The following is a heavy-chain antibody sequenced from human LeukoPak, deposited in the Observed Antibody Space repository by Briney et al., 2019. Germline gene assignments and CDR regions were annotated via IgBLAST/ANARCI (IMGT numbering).Heavy chain of an antibody. Sequence: PSETLSLTCAVYGGSFSGYYWSWIRQPPGKGLEWIGEINHSGSTNYNPSLKSRVTISVDTSKNQFSLKLSSVTAADTAVYYCARDRGYSSADIWGQGTMVTVSS. J-gene: IGHJ3*02. V-gene: IGHV4-34*01. D-gene: IGHD6-25*01. CDR3: ARDRGYSSADI. CDR2: INHSGST. CDR1: GGSFSGYY.